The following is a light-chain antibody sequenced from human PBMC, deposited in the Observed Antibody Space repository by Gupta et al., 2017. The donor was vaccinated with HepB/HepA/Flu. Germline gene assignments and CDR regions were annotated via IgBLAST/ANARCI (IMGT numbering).Light chain of an antibody. J-gene: IGKJ1*01. CDR2: SAS. Sequence: IQMTQSQSSLSASVGDRVTITCRASQSISSYLNWYQQKPGKAPKLLIYSASSLQSGVPSRFSGSGSGTDFTLTISSLQPEDFATYYCQQSYSTPPTFGQGTKVEIK. V-gene: IGKV1-39*01. CDR3: QQSYSTPPT. CDR1: QSISSY.